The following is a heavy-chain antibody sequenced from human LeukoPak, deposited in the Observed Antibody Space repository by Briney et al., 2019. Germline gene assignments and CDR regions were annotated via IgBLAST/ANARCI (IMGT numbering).Heavy chain of an antibody. CDR3: AKDEATSGGGLAS. V-gene: IGHV3-53*01. CDR1: GFTVSGTH. Sequence: PGGSLRLSCAASGFTVSGTHMSWVRQAPGKGLEWVSAMYTGGTTYYADSVTGRFTVPRDTSRNTLFLHMNSLRAEGTAVYYCAKDEATSGGGLASWGQGTLVIVSS. J-gene: IGHJ5*01. D-gene: IGHD3-16*01. CDR2: MYTGGTT.